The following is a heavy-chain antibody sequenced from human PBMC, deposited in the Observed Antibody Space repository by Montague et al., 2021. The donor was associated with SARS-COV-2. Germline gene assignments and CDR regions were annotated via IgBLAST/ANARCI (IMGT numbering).Heavy chain of an antibody. CDR3: ARDGYSSGWNGLHWFDP. CDR1: IGSISSGCYY. CDR2: IYTSGST. D-gene: IGHD6-25*01. V-gene: IGHV4-61*02. J-gene: IGHJ5*02. Sequence: TLSLTCTVSIGSISSGCYYWSWLRPPAGKGLEWIGRIYTSGSTNYNPSLKSRVTISVDTSKNQFSLKLSSVTAADTAVYYCARDGYSSGWNGLHWFDPWGQGTLVTVSS.